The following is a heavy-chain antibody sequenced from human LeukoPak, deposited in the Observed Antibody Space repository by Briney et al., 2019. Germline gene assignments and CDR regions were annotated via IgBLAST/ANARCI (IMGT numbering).Heavy chain of an antibody. CDR1: GFTFRTYS. J-gene: IGHJ5*02. V-gene: IGHV3-21*01. CDR3: ARGGLPSAIDWFDP. CDR2: ISTRSEYI. D-gene: IGHD2-2*02. Sequence: GGSLRLSCAASGFTFRTYSMNWVRQTPGKGLEWVSSISTRSEYIYHADSVKGRLTISRDNAKNSLYLQMTSLRAEDTAVYYCARGGLPSAIDWFDPWGQGTLVTVSS.